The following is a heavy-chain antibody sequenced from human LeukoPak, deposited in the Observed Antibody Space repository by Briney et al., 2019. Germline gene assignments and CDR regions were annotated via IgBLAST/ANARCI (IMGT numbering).Heavy chain of an antibody. D-gene: IGHD6-19*01. Sequence: GGSLRLSCAASGFTFSSYSMTWVRQAPGKGLEWVSSISSSSSYIYYADSVKGRFTISRDNAKNSLYLQMNSLRAEDTAVYYCARDRDSSGWNWGQGTLVTVSS. V-gene: IGHV3-21*01. J-gene: IGHJ4*02. CDR2: ISSSSSYI. CDR1: GFTFSSYS. CDR3: ARDRDSSGWN.